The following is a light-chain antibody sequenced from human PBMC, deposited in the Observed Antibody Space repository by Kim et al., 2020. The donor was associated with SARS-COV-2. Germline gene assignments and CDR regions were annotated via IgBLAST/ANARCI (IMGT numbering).Light chain of an antibody. J-gene: IGLJ3*02. CDR2: DVS. V-gene: IGLV2-23*02. CDR1: TTYNL. CDR3: CSHAGGSTWV. Sequence: QSALTQPASVSGSPGQSVTISCTGSTTYNLVSWYQQHPGRAPKLLIFDVSKRPSGVSDRFSGSMSANTASLTISGLRAEDEADYHCCSHAGGSTWVFGGGTKVTVL.